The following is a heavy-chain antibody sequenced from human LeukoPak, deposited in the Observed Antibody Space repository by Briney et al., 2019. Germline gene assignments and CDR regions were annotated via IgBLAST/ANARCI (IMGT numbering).Heavy chain of an antibody. Sequence: GASVNVSCKASGSTFTSHYMHWARQAPGQGLEWMGIINPTGGSVSYAQKFQGRVGMTRDTSTSTVYMDLSGLRSEDTAVYYCARDHQTTVTPYYYYGMDVWGQGTTVTVSS. CDR2: INPTGGSV. J-gene: IGHJ6*02. V-gene: IGHV1-46*01. CDR3: ARDHQTTVTPYYYYGMDV. CDR1: GSTFTSHY. D-gene: IGHD4-11*01.